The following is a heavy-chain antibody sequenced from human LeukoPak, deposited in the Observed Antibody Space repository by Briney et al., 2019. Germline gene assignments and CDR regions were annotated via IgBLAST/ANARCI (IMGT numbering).Heavy chain of an antibody. CDR2: ISGRGGTT. V-gene: IGHV3-23*01. J-gene: IGHJ4*02. Sequence: PGGSLRLSCAASGFTFSNYAMTWVRQAPGKGLEWVSGISGRGGTTYYADSVKGRFTISRDNSKNTLYLQVNSLRAEDTAVYSCAKGLQWELPFDYWGQGTLVTVSS. CDR1: GFTFSNYA. CDR3: AKGLQWELPFDY. D-gene: IGHD1-26*01.